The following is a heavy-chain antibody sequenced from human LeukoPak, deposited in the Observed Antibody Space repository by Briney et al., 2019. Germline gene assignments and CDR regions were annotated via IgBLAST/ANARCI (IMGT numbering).Heavy chain of an antibody. CDR1: GGSFSGYY. V-gene: IGHV4-34*01. Sequence: PSETLSLTCAVYGGSFSGYYWSWIRQPPGKGLEWTGEINHSGSTNYNPSLKSRVTISVDTSKNQFSLKLSSVTAADTAVYYCARSVGATISPDYWGQGTLVTVSS. CDR3: ARSVGATISPDY. CDR2: INHSGST. J-gene: IGHJ4*02. D-gene: IGHD1-26*01.